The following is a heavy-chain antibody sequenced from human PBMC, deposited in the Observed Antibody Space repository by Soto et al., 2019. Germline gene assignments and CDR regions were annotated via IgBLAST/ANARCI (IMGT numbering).Heavy chain of an antibody. CDR2: IYYSGST. Sequence: ASETLCLTCTVSGGSISSGGYYWSWIRQHPGKGLEWIGYIYYSGSTYYNPSLKSRVTISVDTSKNQFSLKLSSVTAADTAVYYCARKGGVGAWYYFDYWGQGTLVTVSS. CDR3: ARKGGVGAWYYFDY. J-gene: IGHJ4*02. D-gene: IGHD1-26*01. V-gene: IGHV4-31*03. CDR1: GGSISSGGYY.